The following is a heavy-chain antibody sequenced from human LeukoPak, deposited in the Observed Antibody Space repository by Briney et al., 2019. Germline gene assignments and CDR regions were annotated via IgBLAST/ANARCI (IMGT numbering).Heavy chain of an antibody. J-gene: IGHJ4*02. CDR1: GFTFSSYG. CDR2: ISHDGTVQ. V-gene: IGHV3-30*03. D-gene: IGHD3-3*01. CDR3: ARGVPYDSWSGPHYSDY. Sequence: PGRSLRLSCAASGFTFSSYGMQWVRQAPGKGLEWVAVISHDGTVQHYADSVKGRFTISRDSAKNSLYLQMNSLRAEDTAVYYCARGVPYDSWSGPHYSDYWGQGTLVTVSS.